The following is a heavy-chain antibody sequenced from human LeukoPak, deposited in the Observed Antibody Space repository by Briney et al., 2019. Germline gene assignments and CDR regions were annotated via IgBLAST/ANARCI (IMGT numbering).Heavy chain of an antibody. D-gene: IGHD1-26*01. V-gene: IGHV7-4-1*02. CDR2: INTNTGNP. Sequence: ASVNVSCKASGYTFTSYAMNWVRQAPGQGLEWMGWINTNTGNPTYAQGFPGRLVFSLDTSVSTAYLQISSLKTEDTDVYYCARAWDPAFDIWGQGTMVTVSS. J-gene: IGHJ3*02. CDR3: ARAWDPAFDI. CDR1: GYTFTSYA.